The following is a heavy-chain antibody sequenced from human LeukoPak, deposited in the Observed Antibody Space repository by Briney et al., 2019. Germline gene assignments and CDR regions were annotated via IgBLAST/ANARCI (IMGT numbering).Heavy chain of an antibody. V-gene: IGHV1-69*13. J-gene: IGHJ6*03. D-gene: IGHD3-16*01. CDR1: GGTFSSYA. CDR3: ARDGDYYMDV. CDR2: IIPIFGTA. Sequence: ASVKVSCKASGGTFSSYAISWVRQAPGQGLEWMGGIIPIFGTANYAQKFQGRVTITADESTSTAYMELSSLRSEDTAVYYCARDGDYYMDVWGKGTTVTISS.